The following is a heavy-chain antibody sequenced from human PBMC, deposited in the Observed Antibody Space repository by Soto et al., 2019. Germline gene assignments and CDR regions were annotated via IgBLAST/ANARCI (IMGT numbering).Heavy chain of an antibody. J-gene: IGHJ3*02. Sequence: QVQLVESGGGVDQPGRSLRLSCAASGLTFSTYGMNWVRQAPGTGLEWVAAISNGGSDTYYADSVKGRFTISRDNSKNPLYLQMNSVTAEDTAVYYCAKDIYALVAFDIWGQGTMVTVSS. V-gene: IGHV3-30*18. CDR2: ISNGGSDT. CDR1: GLTFSTYG. D-gene: IGHD4-17*01. CDR3: AKDIYALVAFDI.